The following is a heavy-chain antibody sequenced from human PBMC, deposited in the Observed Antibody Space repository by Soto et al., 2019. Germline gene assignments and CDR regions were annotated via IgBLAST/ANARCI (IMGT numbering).Heavy chain of an antibody. CDR3: ARDRRIAARPAYYYYGMDV. Sequence: SVKVSYKASGGTFSSYAISWVRQAPGQGLEWMGGIIPIFGTANYAQKFQGRVTITADESTSTAYMELSSLRSEDTAVYYCARDRRIAARPAYYYYGMDVWGQGTTVTVSS. J-gene: IGHJ6*02. CDR1: GGTFSSYA. CDR2: IIPIFGTA. V-gene: IGHV1-69*13. D-gene: IGHD6-6*01.